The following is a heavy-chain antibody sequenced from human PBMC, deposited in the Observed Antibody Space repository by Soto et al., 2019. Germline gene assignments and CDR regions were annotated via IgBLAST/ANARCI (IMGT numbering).Heavy chain of an antibody. V-gene: IGHV4-39*01. CDR1: GGSISSSSYY. CDR3: AIPGIMHYYYYGMDV. D-gene: IGHD1-20*01. CDR2: IYYSGST. Sequence: QLQLQESGPGLVKPSETLSLTCTVSGGSISSSSYYWGWIRQPPGKGLEWIGSIYYSGSTYYNPSLKSRVTISVDTSKNQFSLKLSSVTAADTAVYYCAIPGIMHYYYYGMDVWGQGTTVTVSS. J-gene: IGHJ6*02.